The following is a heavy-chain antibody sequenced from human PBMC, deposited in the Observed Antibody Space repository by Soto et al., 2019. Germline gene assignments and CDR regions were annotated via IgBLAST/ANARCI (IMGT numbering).Heavy chain of an antibody. D-gene: IGHD6-13*01. Sequence: EVQLVESGGGLVQPGSSLCLSCAASGFTFDDYAMHWVRQAPGEGLVWVLGISWNSGSIGYADAVKGRFTISRDNAKDFLYLQMNSLGAEDTALYCCGKDISAAGTYYCDYWGQGSLVTVSS. V-gene: IGHV3-9*01. CDR3: GKDISAAGTYYCDY. CDR1: GFTFDDYA. J-gene: IGHJ4*02. CDR2: ISWNSGSI.